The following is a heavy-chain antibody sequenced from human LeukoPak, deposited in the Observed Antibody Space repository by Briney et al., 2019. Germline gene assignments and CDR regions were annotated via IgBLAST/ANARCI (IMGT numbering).Heavy chain of an antibody. CDR3: ARKGYCSGGSCYSGGNWFDP. CDR1: GFTVSSNY. CDR2: IYSGGST. Sequence: GGSLRLSCAASGFTVSSNYMSWVRQAPGKGLEWVSVIYSGGSTYYADSVKGRFTISRDNSKNTLYLQMNSLRAEDTAVYYCARKGYCSGGSCYSGGNWFDPWGQGTLVTVSS. J-gene: IGHJ5*02. D-gene: IGHD2-15*01. V-gene: IGHV3-66*01.